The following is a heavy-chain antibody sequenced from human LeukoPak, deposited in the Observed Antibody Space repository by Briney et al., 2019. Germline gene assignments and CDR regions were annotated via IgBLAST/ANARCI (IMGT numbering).Heavy chain of an antibody. Sequence: PSETLSLTCTVSGGSISPYYWSWIRQPPGKGLEWIGYIYYTGSTNYNPSFTSRVTISVDTSKNQFSLKLSSVTAADTAVYYCARSSSIAAGIFDYWGQGTLVTVSS. CDR3: ARSSSIAAGIFDY. V-gene: IGHV4-59*01. CDR1: GGSISPYY. D-gene: IGHD6-6*01. CDR2: IYYTGST. J-gene: IGHJ4*02.